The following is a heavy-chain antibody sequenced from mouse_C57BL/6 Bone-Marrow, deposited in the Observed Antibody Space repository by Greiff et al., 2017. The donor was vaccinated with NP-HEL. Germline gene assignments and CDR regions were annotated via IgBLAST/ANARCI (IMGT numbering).Heavy chain of an antibody. V-gene: IGHV1-64*01. J-gene: IGHJ2*01. CDR3: ARPSYYSNPYYFDY. D-gene: IGHD2-5*01. CDR1: GYTFTSYW. Sequence: VQLQQPGAELVKPGASVKLSCKASGYTFTSYWMLWVKQRPGQGLEWIGMIHPNSGSTNSNEKFKSKATLTVDKSSSTAYMQLSSLTSEDSAVYDCARPSYYSNPYYFDYWGQGTTLTVSS. CDR2: IHPNSGST.